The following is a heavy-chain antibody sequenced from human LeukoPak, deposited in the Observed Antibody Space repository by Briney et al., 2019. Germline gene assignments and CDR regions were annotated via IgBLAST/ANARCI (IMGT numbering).Heavy chain of an antibody. Sequence: SETLSLACTVSGASISSDYWTWIRQSPGMGLEWIGYIYYSGSTNYNPSLKSRVTMSVDTSRNQFSLELPSVTAADSAVYYCARYLRRTGTVYLDHWGQGALVTVSS. CDR3: ARYLRRTGTVYLDH. V-gene: IGHV4-59*01. CDR2: IYYSGST. D-gene: IGHD3-16*01. CDR1: GASISSDY. J-gene: IGHJ4*02.